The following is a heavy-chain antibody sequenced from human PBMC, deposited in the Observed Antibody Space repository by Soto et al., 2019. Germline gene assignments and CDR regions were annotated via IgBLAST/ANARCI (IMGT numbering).Heavy chain of an antibody. CDR2: INHSGST. CDR1: GGSFSGYY. Sequence: QVQLQQWGAGLLKPSETLSLTCAVYGGSFSGYYWSWIRQPPGKGLEWIGEINHSGSTNYNPSLKSRVTISVDTSKNQFSLKLSSVTAADTAVYYCARVIPTRTYIVVVVAATPSWFDPWGQGTLVTVSS. J-gene: IGHJ5*02. V-gene: IGHV4-34*01. D-gene: IGHD2-15*01. CDR3: ARVIPTRTYIVVVVAATPSWFDP.